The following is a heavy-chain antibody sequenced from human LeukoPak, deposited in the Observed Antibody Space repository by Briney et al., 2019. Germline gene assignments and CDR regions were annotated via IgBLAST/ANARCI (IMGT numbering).Heavy chain of an antibody. CDR1: GCTVNNNY. CDR3: ARREINGYYLS. J-gene: IGHJ5*02. V-gene: IGHV3-53*01. Sequence: GGSLRLSCAASGCTVNNNYMIRVRQAAGRGLGWVSVIYDDETTYYADSVKGRFGISRDNSKNTLYLQMDTLRAEDTAVYYCARREINGYYLSWGQGTLVTVSS. CDR2: IYDDETT. D-gene: IGHD3-22*01.